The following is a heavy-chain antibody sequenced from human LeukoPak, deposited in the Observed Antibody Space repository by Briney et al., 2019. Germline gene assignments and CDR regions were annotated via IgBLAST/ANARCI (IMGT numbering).Heavy chain of an antibody. J-gene: IGHJ6*02. V-gene: IGHV3-11*01. CDR1: GFKFSDYY. Sequence: GGSLRLSCAASGFKFSDYYMSWIRQAPGKGLEWVSYISSSSSTIYYADSAKGRFTISRDNAKNSLDLQMNSLRADDRAGYYCMRGQSSGTWSAYSNAMDVWGQGTTVIVSS. D-gene: IGHD6-13*01. CDR2: ISSSSSTI. CDR3: MRGQSSGTWSAYSNAMDV.